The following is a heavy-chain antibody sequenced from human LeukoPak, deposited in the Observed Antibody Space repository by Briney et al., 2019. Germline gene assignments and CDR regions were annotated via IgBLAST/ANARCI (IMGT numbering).Heavy chain of an antibody. D-gene: IGHD3/OR15-3a*01. CDR1: GGSFSGYY. Sequence: SETLSLTCAVYGGSFSGYYWSWLRQPPGKGLEWIGEINHSGSTNYNPSLKSRVTISVDTSKNQFSLQLSAVTAADTAVYYCARGGLPRPLDPWGQGTLVTVSS. CDR3: ARGGLPRPLDP. J-gene: IGHJ5*02. CDR2: INHSGST. V-gene: IGHV4-34*01.